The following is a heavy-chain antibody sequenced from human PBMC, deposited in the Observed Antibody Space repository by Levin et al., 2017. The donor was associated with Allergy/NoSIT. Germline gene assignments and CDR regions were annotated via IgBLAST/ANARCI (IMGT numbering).Heavy chain of an antibody. CDR3: ATGSPDGDKWGYYFGY. V-gene: IGHV3-49*03. CDR2: IRGKAYGGTT. CDR1: GITFGDFA. Sequence: GGSLRLSCSASGITFGDFAMSWFRQAPGKGLEWVSLIRGKAYGGTTDYAASVKGRFVISREDSKTVAYLQMNSLNTEDTAVYYCATGSPDGDKWGYYFGYWAQGTLVTVSS. J-gene: IGHJ4*02. D-gene: IGHD2-8*01.